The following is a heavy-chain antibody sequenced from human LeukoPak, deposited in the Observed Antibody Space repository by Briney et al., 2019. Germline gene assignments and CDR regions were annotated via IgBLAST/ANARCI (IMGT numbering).Heavy chain of an antibody. D-gene: IGHD6-19*01. Sequence: GGSLRLSCAASGLAFSSYSMNWVRQAPGKGLEWVSSISSSSSYIYYADSVKGQFTISRDNAKNSLYLQMNSLRAEDTAVYYCASMLLGGSGWYDYWGQGTLVTVSS. CDR2: ISSSSSYI. J-gene: IGHJ4*02. V-gene: IGHV3-21*01. CDR3: ASMLLGGSGWYDY. CDR1: GLAFSSYS.